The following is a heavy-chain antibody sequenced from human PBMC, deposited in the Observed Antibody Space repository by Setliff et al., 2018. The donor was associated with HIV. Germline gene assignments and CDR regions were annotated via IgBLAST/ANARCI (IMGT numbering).Heavy chain of an antibody. Sequence: SETLSLTCAVYGGSFSGYYWNWICQSPGKGLEWIGEMNHSGNTNYNPSLKSRVTISMDMSKNQFSLNLASMTAADTAVYYCARGAGQWLRLVQGDSVAYFDFWGQGMLVTVSS. J-gene: IGHJ4*02. V-gene: IGHV4-34*01. CDR2: MNHSGNT. CDR1: GGSFSGYY. D-gene: IGHD6-19*01. CDR3: ARGAGQWLRLVQGDSVAYFDF.